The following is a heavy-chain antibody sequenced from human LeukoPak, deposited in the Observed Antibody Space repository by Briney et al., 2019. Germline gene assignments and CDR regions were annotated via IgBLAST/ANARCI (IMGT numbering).Heavy chain of an antibody. D-gene: IGHD5-12*01. CDR2: IIPILGIA. J-gene: IGHJ5*02. Sequence: SVKVSCKASGGTFSSYAISWVRQAPGQGLEWMGRIIPILGIANYAQKFQGRVTITADKSTSTAYMELSSLRSEDTAVYYWASQYSGYDGNWFDPWGQGTLVTVSS. V-gene: IGHV1-69*04. CDR3: ASQYSGYDGNWFDP. CDR1: GGTFSSYA.